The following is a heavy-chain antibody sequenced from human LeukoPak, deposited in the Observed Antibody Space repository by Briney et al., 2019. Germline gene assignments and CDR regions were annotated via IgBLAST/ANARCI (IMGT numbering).Heavy chain of an antibody. V-gene: IGHV1-2*02. D-gene: IGHD3-22*01. CDR3: AVPGGSGYYYDAFDI. CDR2: INPNSGGT. J-gene: IGHJ3*02. CDR1: GYTFTGYY. Sequence: ASVKVSCKASGYTFTGYYMHWVRQAPGQGLEWMGWINPNSGGTNYAQKFQGRVTMTRDTSISTAYMELSRLRSDDTAVYYCAVPGGSGYYYDAFDIWGQGTMVTVSS.